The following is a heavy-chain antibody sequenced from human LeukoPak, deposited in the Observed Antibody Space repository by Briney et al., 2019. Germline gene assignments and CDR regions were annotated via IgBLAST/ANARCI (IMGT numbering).Heavy chain of an antibody. V-gene: IGHV1-46*01. D-gene: IGHD3-10*01. CDR1: GYTFTSYY. Sequence: ASVKVSCKASGYTFTSYYMRWVRQAPGQGLEWMGIINPSGDSTSYAQKFQGRVTMTRDMSTSTVYMELSSLRSEDTAVYYCARNIWFGESADAFDIWGQGTMVTVSS. J-gene: IGHJ3*02. CDR3: ARNIWFGESADAFDI. CDR2: INPSGDST.